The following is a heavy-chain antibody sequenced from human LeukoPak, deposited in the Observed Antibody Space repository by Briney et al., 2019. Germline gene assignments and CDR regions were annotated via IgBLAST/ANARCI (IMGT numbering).Heavy chain of an antibody. Sequence: PGGSLRLSCSASGFTFSTYWMSWVRLAPGKGLEWVANIKEDGTETYYVDSVKGRFTISRDNAKNSLYLQVNSLRVEDTAVYYCAKEGRSLQTYWGQGTLVTVSS. CDR2: IKEDGTET. CDR1: GFTFSTYW. CDR3: AKEGRSLQTY. J-gene: IGHJ4*02. V-gene: IGHV3-7*03. D-gene: IGHD5-24*01.